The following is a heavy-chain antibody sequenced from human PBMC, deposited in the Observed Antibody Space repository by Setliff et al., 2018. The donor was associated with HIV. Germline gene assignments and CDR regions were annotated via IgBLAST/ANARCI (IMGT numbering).Heavy chain of an antibody. CDR2: VFYTGFA. Sequence: SEALSLTCTVSGDSIRGYYWSWIRQPPGKGLEWMGYVFYTGFAAYNPSLKSRLTISVDTSKSQFSLTLTSVTAADTAVYYCARQMPIPGIAITPVDYWGQGALVTVSS. V-gene: IGHV4-59*08. D-gene: IGHD5-12*01. CDR3: ARQMPIPGIAITPVDY. J-gene: IGHJ4*02. CDR1: GDSIRGYY.